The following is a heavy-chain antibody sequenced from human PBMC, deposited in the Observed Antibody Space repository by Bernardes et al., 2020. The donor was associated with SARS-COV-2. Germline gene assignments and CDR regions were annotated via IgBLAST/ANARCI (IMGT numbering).Heavy chain of an antibody. CDR2: IIPIFGAA. CDR3: ARSGPTPGGYYSPWEFDY. CDR1: GGTFTSYA. D-gene: IGHD3-22*01. V-gene: IGHV1-69*13. J-gene: IGHJ4*02. Sequence: SVKVSCKASGGTFTSYAFSWVRQAPGQGLEWMGGIIPIFGAANYAQKFQGRVTITADESTSTAYMDLSSLRSEDTAVYYCARSGPTPGGYYSPWEFDYRGQGTLVTVSS.